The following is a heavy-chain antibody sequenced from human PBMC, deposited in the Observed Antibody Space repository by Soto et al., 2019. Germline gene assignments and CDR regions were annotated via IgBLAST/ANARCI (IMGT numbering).Heavy chain of an antibody. V-gene: IGHV3-7*05. Sequence: EVQLVESGGDWVQPGGSLRLSCAASGFSFGSSWMTWVRRAPGKGLEGVANIKKDGSKINYLDSVRGRFTVSRDNAKNSLYLEMNSLRAEDTALYYCARDVSPGSISLYLDAFDIWGQGTMVTVSS. CDR3: ARDVSPGSISLYLDAFDI. CDR2: IKKDGSKI. J-gene: IGHJ3*02. CDR1: GFSFGSSW. D-gene: IGHD3-10*01.